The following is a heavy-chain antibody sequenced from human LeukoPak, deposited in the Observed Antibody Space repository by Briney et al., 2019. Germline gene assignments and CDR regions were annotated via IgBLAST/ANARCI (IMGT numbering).Heavy chain of an antibody. Sequence: GGSLRLSCAASGFTFSSYSMNWVRQAPGKGLEWVSSISSSSSYIYYADSVKGRFAISRDNAKNSLYLQMNSLRAEDTAVYYCARDGAADAFDIWGQGTMVTVSS. CDR1: GFTFSSYS. V-gene: IGHV3-21*01. D-gene: IGHD1-26*01. CDR2: ISSSSSYI. CDR3: ARDGAADAFDI. J-gene: IGHJ3*02.